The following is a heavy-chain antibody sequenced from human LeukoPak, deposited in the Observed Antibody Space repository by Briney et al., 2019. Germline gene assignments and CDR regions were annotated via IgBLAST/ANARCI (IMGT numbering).Heavy chain of an antibody. Sequence: SETLSLTCTVSGGSISSYYWSWIRQPPGKGLEWIGYIYYSGSTNYNPSLKSRVTISVDTPKNQFSLKLSSVTAADTAVYYCARSFVSGYSYGYCWFDPWGQGTLVTVSS. CDR3: ARSFVSGYSYGYCWFDP. D-gene: IGHD5-18*01. CDR2: IYYSGST. V-gene: IGHV4-59*01. CDR1: GGSISSYY. J-gene: IGHJ5*02.